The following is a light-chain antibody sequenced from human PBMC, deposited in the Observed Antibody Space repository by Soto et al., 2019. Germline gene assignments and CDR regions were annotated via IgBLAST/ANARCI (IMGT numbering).Light chain of an antibody. V-gene: IGLV2-14*01. Sequence: QSVLTQPASVSGSPGQSITISCTGTSRDVGGYNYVSWYQQHPGEAPRLMICDVTNRPSGVSNRFSGSKSGSTASLTISGLQAEDEADYYCSSYTSSSTYVFGTGTKVTVL. CDR3: SSYTSSSTYV. CDR2: DVT. J-gene: IGLJ1*01. CDR1: SRDVGGYNY.